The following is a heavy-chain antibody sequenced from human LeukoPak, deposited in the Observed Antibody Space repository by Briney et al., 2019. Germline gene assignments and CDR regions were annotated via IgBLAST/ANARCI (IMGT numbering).Heavy chain of an antibody. Sequence: PGGSLRLSCAASGFTFSSDWMSWVRMPPGKGLEWVATIRYDGSDKYYVDSVRGRFTISRDNAKNSLYLQMNSLSGADTAVYFCARPSFSSGSYFDHWGQGTLVTVSS. V-gene: IGHV3-7*01. CDR2: IRYDGSDK. CDR3: ARPSFSSGSYFDH. D-gene: IGHD6-19*01. CDR1: GFTFSSDW. J-gene: IGHJ4*02.